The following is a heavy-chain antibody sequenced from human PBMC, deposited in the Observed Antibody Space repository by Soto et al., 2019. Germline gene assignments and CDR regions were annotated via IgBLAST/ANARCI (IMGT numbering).Heavy chain of an antibody. CDR3: AKGRGSSRGAFDI. CDR1: GFTFSSYA. J-gene: IGHJ3*02. Sequence: QTGGSLRLSCAASGFTFSSYAMSWVRQAPGKGLEWVSAISGSGGSTYYADSVKGRFTISRDNSKNTLYLQMNSLRAEDTAVYYCAKGRGSSRGAFDIWGQGTMVTVSS. CDR2: ISGSGGST. D-gene: IGHD5-12*01. V-gene: IGHV3-23*01.